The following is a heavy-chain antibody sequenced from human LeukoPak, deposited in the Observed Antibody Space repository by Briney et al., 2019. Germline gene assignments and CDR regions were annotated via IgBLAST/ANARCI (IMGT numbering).Heavy chain of an antibody. D-gene: IGHD4-17*01. Sequence: GGSLRLSRASTGFTYSSYWMHWVRQARGKGLVWVSRINSDESITTYADTVTGRFTISRDNAKNTLYLQMNSLRAEDTAVYYCAGGGTVTNFDYWGQGTLVTVSS. V-gene: IGHV3-74*01. CDR2: INSDESIT. J-gene: IGHJ4*02. CDR1: GFTYSSYW. CDR3: AGGGTVTNFDY.